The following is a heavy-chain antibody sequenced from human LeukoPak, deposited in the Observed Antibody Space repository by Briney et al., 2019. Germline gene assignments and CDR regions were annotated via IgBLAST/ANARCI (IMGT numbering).Heavy chain of an antibody. CDR3: ARVLSRDGYNSEFDY. CDR2: IYPGDSDT. J-gene: IGHJ4*02. V-gene: IGHV5-51*01. Sequence: GESLKISCKGSGYSFTSDWIGWVRQMPGKGLECMGIIYPGDSDTRYSPSFQGQVTISADKSTSTAYLQWSSLKASDTAMYYCARVLSRDGYNSEFDYWGQGTLVTVSS. CDR1: GYSFTSDW. D-gene: IGHD5-24*01.